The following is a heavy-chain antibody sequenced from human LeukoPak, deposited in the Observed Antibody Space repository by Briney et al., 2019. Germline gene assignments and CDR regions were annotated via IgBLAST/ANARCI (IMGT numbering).Heavy chain of an antibody. CDR3: ARVGYGDWCRYFDY. Sequence: ASVRLSCTTSGYTFTGYYMYWVRQAPGQGLEWMGWINPNSGGTNYAQRFQGRVTMTRDTSISTAYMEMSRLRSDDTAIYYCARVGYGDWCRYFDYWGQGTLVTVSS. CDR2: INPNSGGT. J-gene: IGHJ4*02. D-gene: IGHD4-17*01. CDR1: GYTFTGYY. V-gene: IGHV1-2*02.